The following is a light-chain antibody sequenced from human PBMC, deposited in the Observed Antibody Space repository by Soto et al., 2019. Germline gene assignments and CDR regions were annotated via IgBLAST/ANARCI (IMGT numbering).Light chain of an antibody. Sequence: QPVLTQPPSSSASPGESARLTCTLPSGINVGSYNIYWYQQKPGSPPRYLLYYYSDSDKGQGSGVPSRFSGSKDASANTGILLISGLQSEDEADYYCMIWPSNAVVFGGGTKLTVL. J-gene: IGLJ2*01. CDR2: YYSDSDK. V-gene: IGLV5-37*01. CDR1: SGINVGSYN. CDR3: MIWPSNAVV.